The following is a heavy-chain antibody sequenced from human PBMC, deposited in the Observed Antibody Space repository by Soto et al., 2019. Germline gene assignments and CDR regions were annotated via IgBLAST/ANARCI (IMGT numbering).Heavy chain of an antibody. V-gene: IGHV4-34*01. CDR3: AREGFSSYGPLTY. J-gene: IGHJ4*02. CDR1: GGSFSGYY. D-gene: IGHD5-18*01. CDR2: INHSGST. Sequence: PSETLSLTCAVYGGSFSGYYWSWIRQPPGKGLEWIGEINHSGSTNCNPSLKSRVTISVDTSKNQFSLKLSSVTAADTAVYYCAREGFSSYGPLTYWGQGTLVTVSS.